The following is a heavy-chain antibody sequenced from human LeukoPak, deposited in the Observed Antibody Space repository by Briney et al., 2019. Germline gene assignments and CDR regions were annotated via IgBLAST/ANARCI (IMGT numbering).Heavy chain of an antibody. V-gene: IGHV3-15*01. CDR1: GFTFSNAW. CDR2: IKSKTDGGTT. J-gene: IGHJ4*02. D-gene: IGHD3-22*01. Sequence: PGGSLRLSCAASGFTFSNAWMSWVRQAPGKGLEWVGRIKSKTDGGTTDYAAPVKGRFTISRDDSKNTLYLQMNSLETEDTAVYYCTSPYYYDSSGYYYNDYWGQGTLVTVSS. CDR3: TSPYYYDSSGYYYNDY.